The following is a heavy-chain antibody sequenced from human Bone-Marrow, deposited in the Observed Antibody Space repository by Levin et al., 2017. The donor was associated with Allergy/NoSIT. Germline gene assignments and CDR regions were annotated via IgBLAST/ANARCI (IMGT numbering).Heavy chain of an antibody. CDR2: INHSGTI. V-gene: IGHV4-34*01. J-gene: IGHJ4*02. D-gene: IGHD3-3*01. CDR1: GESFRGDY. Sequence: SQTLSLTCAVFGESFRGDYWNWIRQPPGKGLEWIGGINHSGTIDYNPSLKSRVTISVDTSKSHFSLNLTSVTAADTALYYCARLQLRFLEWTSRGYGAKGAFDFWGQGTLVTVSS. CDR3: ARLQLRFLEWTSRGYGAKGAFDF.